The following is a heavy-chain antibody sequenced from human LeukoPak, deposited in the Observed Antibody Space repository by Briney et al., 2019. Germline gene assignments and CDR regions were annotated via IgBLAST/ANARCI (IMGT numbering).Heavy chain of an antibody. CDR1: GGTFSSYA. V-gene: IGHV1-2*06. CDR3: ARAVVVVAAHFDY. CDR2: INPNSGGT. J-gene: IGHJ4*02. Sequence: VASVKVSCKASGGTFSSYAISWVRQAPGQGLEWMGRINPNSGGTNYAQKFQGRVTMTRDTSISTAYMELSRLRSDDTAVYYCARAVVVVAAHFDYWGQGTLVTVSS. D-gene: IGHD2-15*01.